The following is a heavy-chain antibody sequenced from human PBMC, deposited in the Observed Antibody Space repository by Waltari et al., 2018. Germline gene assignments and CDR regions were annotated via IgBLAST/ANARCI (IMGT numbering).Heavy chain of an antibody. V-gene: IGHV3-23*01. D-gene: IGHD5-18*01. CDR3: AKEWEDTAMVAYYFDS. CDR2: ITGSGLTT. Sequence: EVHLLESGGGLVQPGGSLRLSCTTSMFPFSNYALSWVRQAPGKGRGWCSAITGSGLTTYNADSVKCRFTVSRDNSRNTVVLQMNTLRGDDTAVYYCAKEWEDTAMVAYYFDSWGQGTLVTVSS. J-gene: IGHJ4*02. CDR1: MFPFSNYA.